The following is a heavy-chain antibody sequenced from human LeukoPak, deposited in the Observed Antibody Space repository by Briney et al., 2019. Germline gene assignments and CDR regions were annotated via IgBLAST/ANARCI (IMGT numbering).Heavy chain of an antibody. V-gene: IGHV3-23*01. CDR3: ASRGYSSP. Sequence: GGSLRLSCAASGFTFSSYAMSWVRQAPGKGLEWVSVISSSGASTYYADSVRGRFTISRDNSKNTLYLQMNSLRAEDTAVYYCASRGYSSPWGQGTLVTVSS. J-gene: IGHJ5*02. CDR2: ISSSGAST. CDR1: GFTFSSYA. D-gene: IGHD5-18*01.